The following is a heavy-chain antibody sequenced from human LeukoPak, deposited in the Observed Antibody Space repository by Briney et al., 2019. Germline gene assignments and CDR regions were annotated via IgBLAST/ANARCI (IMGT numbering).Heavy chain of an antibody. D-gene: IGHD3-9*01. J-gene: IGHJ4*02. CDR1: GFTFSDYY. V-gene: IGHV3-11*04. Sequence: PGGSLRLSCAASGFTFSDYYMSWIRQAPGKGLEWVSYISSGGRTIYYADSVKGRFTMSRDNAKNSLYLQMNSLRAEDTAVYYCARSLVDDILTGSDYWGQGTLVTVSS. CDR2: ISSGGRTI. CDR3: ARSLVDDILTGSDY.